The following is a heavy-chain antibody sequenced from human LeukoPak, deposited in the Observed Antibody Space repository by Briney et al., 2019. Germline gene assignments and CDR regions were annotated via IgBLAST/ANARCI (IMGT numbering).Heavy chain of an antibody. CDR2: IYYSGST. CDR1: GGSISSSSYY. CDR3: ARGPYSYDSSGAFDI. D-gene: IGHD3-22*01. V-gene: IGHV4-39*07. J-gene: IGHJ3*02. Sequence: PSQTLSLTCTVSGGSISSSSYYWGWIRQPPGKGLEWIGSIYYSGSTNYNPSLKSRVSISVDTSKNQFSLKLSSVTAADTAVYFCARGPYSYDSSGAFDIWGQGTMVTVSS.